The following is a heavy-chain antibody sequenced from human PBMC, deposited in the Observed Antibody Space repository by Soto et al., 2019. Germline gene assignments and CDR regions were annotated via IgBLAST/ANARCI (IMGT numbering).Heavy chain of an antibody. CDR2: NYYSGIT. V-gene: IGHV4-31*03. Sequence: SETLSLTCTVSGGSISSGGYYWTWIRQHPGKGLEWIGYNYYSGITYYNPSLKSRVTISVDTSMNQISLKLSSVTAADTAFYYCARLGGYYQSLDTWGQGTLVTVSS. CDR3: ARLGGYYQSLDT. J-gene: IGHJ5*02. CDR1: GGSISSGGYY. D-gene: IGHD3-22*01.